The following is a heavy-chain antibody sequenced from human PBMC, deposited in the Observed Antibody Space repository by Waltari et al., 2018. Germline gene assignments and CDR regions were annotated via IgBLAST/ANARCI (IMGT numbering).Heavy chain of an antibody. V-gene: IGHV4-4*07. J-gene: IGHJ6*03. Sequence: QVQLQESGPGLVRPSGTLSLTCSVSGASITGYCCPWIRQSAGKGLVWVGRIYTSGTTHYNPSLKSRVIISVDTSKNQFSLNLNSVTAADTAVYYCARDRGWFGEGNSYFYMDSWGKGTTVTVSS. D-gene: IGHD3-10*01. CDR1: GASITGYC. CDR2: IYTSGTT. CDR3: ARDRGWFGEGNSYFYMDS.